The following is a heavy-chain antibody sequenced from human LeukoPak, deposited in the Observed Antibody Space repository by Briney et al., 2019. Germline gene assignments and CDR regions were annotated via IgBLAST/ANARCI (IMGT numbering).Heavy chain of an antibody. D-gene: IGHD2-2*01. CDR2: ISYQGNNK. CDR3: ARDLCSSTSCFDY. CDR1: GFTFSSDA. J-gene: IGHJ4*02. Sequence: GGSLRLSCAASGFTFSSDAMHWVRQPPGKGLEWVALISYQGNNKFYADSVKGRFTISRDNAKNSLYLQMNSLTAEDTAVYYCARDLCSSTSCFDYWGQGTLVTVSS. V-gene: IGHV3-30-3*01.